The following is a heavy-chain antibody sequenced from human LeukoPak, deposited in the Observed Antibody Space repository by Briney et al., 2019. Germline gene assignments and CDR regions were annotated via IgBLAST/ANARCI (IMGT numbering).Heavy chain of an antibody. Sequence: SETLSLTCGVRAVSFSSNYWSWIRQPPGKGLEWIGNFYYSGKTYYNPSVKSRVTISVDTSKNQFSLTLRSVTAADTAVYYCARGMRDELTPSPPFEYWGQGTLVTVPS. CDR3: ARGMRDELTPSPPFEY. CDR2: FYYSGKT. D-gene: IGHD5-24*01. CDR1: AVSFSSNY. V-gene: IGHV4-34*01. J-gene: IGHJ4*02.